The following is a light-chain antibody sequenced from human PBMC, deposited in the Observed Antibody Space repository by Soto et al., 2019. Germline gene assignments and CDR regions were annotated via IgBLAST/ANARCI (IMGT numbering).Light chain of an antibody. Sequence: EIVLTQSPGTLSLSPGERATLSCGASQSVTSNYLAWYQQKPGQAPRLLIFGASIRVKGIPDRFIGSGSGTDFTLTISRLEHEDVAVYYCQHYVTSLTTFGQGTTV. CDR2: GAS. V-gene: IGKV3-20*01. J-gene: IGKJ1*01. CDR1: QSVTSNY. CDR3: QHYVTSLTT.